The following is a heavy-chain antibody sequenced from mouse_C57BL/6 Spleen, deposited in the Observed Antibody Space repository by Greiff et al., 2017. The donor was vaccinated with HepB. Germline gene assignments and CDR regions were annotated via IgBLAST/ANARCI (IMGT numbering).Heavy chain of an antibody. D-gene: IGHD3-1*01. CDR3: ARSGDDENALDY. V-gene: IGHV1-54*01. J-gene: IGHJ4*01. CDR1: GYAFTNYL. Sequence: QVQLQQSGAELVRPGTSVKVSCKASGYAFTNYLIEWVKQRPGQGLEWIGVINPGSGGTNYKEKFKGKATLTADKASSTAYMQLSSLTYEDSAVYVCARSGDDENALDYWGQGTSVTVSS. CDR2: INPGSGGT.